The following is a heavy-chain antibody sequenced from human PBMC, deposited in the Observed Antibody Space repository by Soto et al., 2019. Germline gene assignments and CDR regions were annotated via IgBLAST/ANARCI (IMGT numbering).Heavy chain of an antibody. J-gene: IGHJ4*02. V-gene: IGHV4-30-4*01. CDR3: ARASGYPGLSWDY. Sequence: QGHLQESGPGLVKPSQTLSLTSTVSGGSISSGDYYWSWIRQPPEHGLEWIGYIYYSGSTYYNPYLKSRVTISVYTSKNQFSLKLSSVTGADTAVYYCARASGYPGLSWDYWGQGTLVTVSS. CDR1: GGSISSGDYY. D-gene: IGHD3-3*01. CDR2: IYYSGST.